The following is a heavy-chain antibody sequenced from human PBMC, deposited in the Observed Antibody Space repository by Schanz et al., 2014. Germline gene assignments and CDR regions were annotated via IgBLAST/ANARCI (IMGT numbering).Heavy chain of an antibody. D-gene: IGHD1-26*01. J-gene: IGHJ4*02. CDR2: IGGSDGNT. V-gene: IGHV1-18*01. CDR3: ARDRDQWDGNYLDY. Sequence: QVQLVQSGAEVKKPGASVKVSCKASGGTLQSYTFSWVRQALGQGLEWMGWIGGSDGNTNFAQKFQGRVTMTTDTSTSTVYMELRSLTSDDSAVYYCARDRDQWDGNYLDYWGQGTLVTVSS. CDR1: GGTLQSYT.